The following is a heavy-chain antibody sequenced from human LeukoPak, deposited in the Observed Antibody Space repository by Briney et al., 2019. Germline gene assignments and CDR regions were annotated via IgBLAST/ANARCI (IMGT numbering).Heavy chain of an antibody. CDR1: GFTFSSYA. Sequence: PGRSLRLSCAASGFTFSSYAMHWVRQAPGKGLEWVAVISYDGSNKYYADSVKGRFTISRDNAKNSLYLQMNSLRAEDTAVYFCARKSGGTLSPFDYWGQGTLVTVSS. CDR3: ARKSGGTLSPFDY. J-gene: IGHJ4*02. D-gene: IGHD2-15*01. CDR2: ISYDGSNK. V-gene: IGHV3-30-3*01.